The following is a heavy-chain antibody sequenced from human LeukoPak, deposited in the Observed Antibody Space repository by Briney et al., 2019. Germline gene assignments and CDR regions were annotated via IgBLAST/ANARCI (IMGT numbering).Heavy chain of an antibody. CDR3: ARGPTYYYDSSGYDY. J-gene: IGHJ4*02. V-gene: IGHV4-30-2*01. CDR2: IYHSGST. Sequence: PSQTLSLTCAVSGGSISSGGYSWSWIRQPPGKGPEWIGYIYHSGSTYYNPSLKSRVTISVDRSKNQFSLKLSSVTAADTAVYYCARGPTYYYDSSGYDYWGQGTLVTVSS. D-gene: IGHD3-22*01. CDR1: GGSISSGGYS.